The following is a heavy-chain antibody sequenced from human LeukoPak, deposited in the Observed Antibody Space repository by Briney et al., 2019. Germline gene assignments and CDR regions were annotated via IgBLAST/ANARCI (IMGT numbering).Heavy chain of an antibody. CDR1: GFSFSAYW. V-gene: IGHV3-7*01. D-gene: IGHD2-15*01. J-gene: IGHJ4*02. CDR2: INPAGSET. Sequence: QAGGSLRLSCAASGFSFSAYWMTWVRQAPGTGLEWVANINPAGSETYYVDPVKGRFSFSRDNAKNLVYLQMNSLRAEDTAVYHCARFGYVAAVDVWGQGTPVTVSS. CDR3: ARFGYVAAVDV.